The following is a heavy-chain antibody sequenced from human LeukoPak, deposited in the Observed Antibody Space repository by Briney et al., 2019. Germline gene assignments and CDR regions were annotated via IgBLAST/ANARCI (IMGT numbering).Heavy chain of an antibody. CDR1: GGSISSGSYY. V-gene: IGHV4-61*09. D-gene: IGHD4-17*01. J-gene: IGHJ4*02. CDR3: ARDHGDYACDS. CDR2: IYTSGSA. Sequence: PSETLSLTCTVSGGSISSGSYYWSWIRQPAGKGLEWIGHIYTSGSANYNPSLKSRVTISVDTSKNQFSLKLSSVTAADTAVYYCARDHGDYACDSWGQGTLVTVFS.